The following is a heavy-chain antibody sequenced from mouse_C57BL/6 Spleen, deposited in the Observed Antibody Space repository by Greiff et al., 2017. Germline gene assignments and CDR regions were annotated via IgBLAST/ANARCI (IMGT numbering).Heavy chain of an antibody. CDR1: GFSFNTYA. CDR2: IRSKSNNYAT. Sequence: EVMLVESGGGLVQPKGSLKLSCAASGFSFNTYAMNWVRQAPGKGLEWVARIRSKSNNYATYYADSVKDRFTISRDDSESMLYLQMNNLKTEDTAMYYCVSQIYDGYWFAYWGQGTLVTVSA. CDR3: VSQIYDGYWFAY. J-gene: IGHJ3*01. D-gene: IGHD2-3*01. V-gene: IGHV10-1*01.